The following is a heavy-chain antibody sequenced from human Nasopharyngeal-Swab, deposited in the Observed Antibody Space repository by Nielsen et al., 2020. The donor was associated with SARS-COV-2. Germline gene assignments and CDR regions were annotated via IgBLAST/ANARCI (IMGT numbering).Heavy chain of an antibody. Sequence: SETLSLTCTVSGGSISSGSYYWSSIRQPAGKGLEWIGRIYTRGSTNYNPSLKSRVTISVDTSKNQFSLKLSSVTAADTAVYYCAGNYYDSSGRPDYWGQGTLVTVSS. J-gene: IGHJ4*02. D-gene: IGHD3-22*01. CDR2: IYTRGST. CDR3: AGNYYDSSGRPDY. CDR1: GGSISSGSYY. V-gene: IGHV4-61*02.